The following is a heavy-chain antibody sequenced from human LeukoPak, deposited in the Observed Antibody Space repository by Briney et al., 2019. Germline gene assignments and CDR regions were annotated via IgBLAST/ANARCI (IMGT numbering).Heavy chain of an antibody. CDR3: ARDPYPSRGGFDY. CDR2: IYYSGST. Sequence: SETLSLTCTVSGGSISSSSYYWGWIRQPPGKGLEWIGSIYYSGSTYYNPSLESRVTISVDTSKNQFSLKLSSVTAADTAVYYCARDPYPSRGGFDYWGQGTLVTVSS. CDR1: GGSISSSSYY. D-gene: IGHD3-10*01. J-gene: IGHJ4*02. V-gene: IGHV4-39*07.